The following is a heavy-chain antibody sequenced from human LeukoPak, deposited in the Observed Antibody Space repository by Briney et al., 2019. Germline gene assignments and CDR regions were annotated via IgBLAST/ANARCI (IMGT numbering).Heavy chain of an antibody. J-gene: IGHJ3*02. CDR2: IIPILSQV. Sequence: SVKVSCKASGGTFSTYAINWVRQAPGHGLEWMGRIIPILSQVNYAQKFQGRVSITADESTSTTYMDLSSLRSEDTAVYYCVTGGAYRDAFDIWGQGTMVIVSS. CDR1: GGTFSTYA. D-gene: IGHD3-10*01. V-gene: IGHV1-69*11. CDR3: VTGGAYRDAFDI.